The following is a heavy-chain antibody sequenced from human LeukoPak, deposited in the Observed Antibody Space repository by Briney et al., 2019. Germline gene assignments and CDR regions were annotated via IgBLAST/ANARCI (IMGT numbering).Heavy chain of an antibody. J-gene: IGHJ3*02. V-gene: IGHV3-48*04. CDR1: GFTFSSYS. CDR2: ISSSSSTI. D-gene: IGHD3/OR15-3a*01. CDR3: ARDWTKGLDDAFDI. Sequence: PRGSLRLSCAASGFTFSSYSMNWVRQAPGKGLEWVSYISSSSSTIYYADSVKGRFTISRDNAKSSLYLQMNSLRAEDTAVYYCARDWTKGLDDAFDIWGQGTVVTVSS.